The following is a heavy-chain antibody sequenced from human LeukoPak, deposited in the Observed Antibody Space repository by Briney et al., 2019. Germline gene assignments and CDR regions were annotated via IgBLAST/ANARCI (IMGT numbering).Heavy chain of an antibody. CDR2: IKQDGSEK. CDR1: GFTFSSYW. V-gene: IGHV3-7*01. J-gene: IGHJ3*02. Sequence: PGGSLRLSCAASGFTFSSYWMSWVRQAPGKWLEWVANIKQDGSEKYYVDSVEGRFTISRDNAKNSLYLQMNSLRAEDTAVYYCARDSLTYYYGSGSRGAFDIWGQGTMVTVSS. D-gene: IGHD3-10*01. CDR3: ARDSLTYYYGSGSRGAFDI.